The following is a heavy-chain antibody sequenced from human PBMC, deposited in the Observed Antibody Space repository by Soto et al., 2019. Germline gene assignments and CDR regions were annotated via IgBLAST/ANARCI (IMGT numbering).Heavy chain of an antibody. CDR2: INSDGSST. J-gene: IGHJ4*02. CDR3: VRTSLVVAAATREDS. V-gene: IGHV3-74*01. CDR1: GFTFSSYW. D-gene: IGHD2-15*01. Sequence: EVQLVESGGGLVQPGGSLRLSCAASGFTFSSYWMHWVRQAPGKGLVWVSRINSDGSSTSYADSVKGRFTISRDNAKNTLYLQMNRLRAEDTAVYYCVRTSLVVAAATREDSWGQGTLVTVSS.